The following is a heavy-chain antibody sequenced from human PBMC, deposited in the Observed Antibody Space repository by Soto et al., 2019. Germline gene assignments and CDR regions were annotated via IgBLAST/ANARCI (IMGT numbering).Heavy chain of an antibody. D-gene: IGHD6-19*01. CDR3: ASFSRYSSTVYYYMDV. V-gene: IGHV1-69*13. Sequence: GASVKVSCKVSGGGNLRDYRTTWVRRAPGQGLEWMGGIIPKLGSANYAQKFQGRVTITADESTNSVYMELRSLRSDDTAVYYCASFSRYSSTVYYYMDVWGKGTTVTVSS. CDR1: GGGNLRDYR. CDR2: IIPKLGSA. J-gene: IGHJ6*03.